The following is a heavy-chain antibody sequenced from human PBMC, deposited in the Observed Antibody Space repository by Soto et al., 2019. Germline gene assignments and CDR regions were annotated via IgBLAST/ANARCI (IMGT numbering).Heavy chain of an antibody. J-gene: IGHJ5*02. V-gene: IGHV4-30-2*01. Sequence: SETLSLTCAVSGGSISSGGYSWSCIRQPPGKGLEWIGYIYHSGSTYYNPSLKSRVTISVDRSKNQFSLKLSSVTAADTAVYYCATRRSNIWSGFDPWGRGTRVTVSS. CDR1: GGSISSGGYS. D-gene: IGHD6-13*01. CDR3: ATRRSNIWSGFDP. CDR2: IYHSGST.